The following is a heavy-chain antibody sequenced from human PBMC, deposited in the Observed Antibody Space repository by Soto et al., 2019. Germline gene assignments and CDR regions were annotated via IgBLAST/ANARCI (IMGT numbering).Heavy chain of an antibody. J-gene: IGHJ3*02. D-gene: IGHD2-8*01. CDR3: ERGGLDNVLMVCVTTYDAFDI. CDR1: GYTFTGYY. V-gene: IGHV1-2*04. Sequence: QVQLVQSGAEVKKPGASVKVSCKAPGYTFTGYYMHWVRQAPGQGLEWMGWINPNSGGTNYAQKFQGWVIMIMDTSISTACMELSRLRCDALAVYYCERGGLDNVLMVCVTTYDAFDIWGQGTMVTVSA. CDR2: INPNSGGT.